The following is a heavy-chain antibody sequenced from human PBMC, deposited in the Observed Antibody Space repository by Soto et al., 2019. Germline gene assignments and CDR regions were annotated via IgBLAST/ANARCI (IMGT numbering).Heavy chain of an antibody. CDR3: ERGTPYSSGWYYFDF. V-gene: IGHV3-30*03. D-gene: IGHD6-19*01. CDR1: VFSLTAYG. J-gene: IGHJ4*02. CDR2: ISYDGTNK. Sequence: AWASPVFSLTAYGMHWVRQAPGKGLEWVAVISYDGTNKFYEDSVDGRFTISRDNSKNMLFLQMNSLRTEDTAVYYCERGTPYSSGWYYFDFWGQGTLVTVSS.